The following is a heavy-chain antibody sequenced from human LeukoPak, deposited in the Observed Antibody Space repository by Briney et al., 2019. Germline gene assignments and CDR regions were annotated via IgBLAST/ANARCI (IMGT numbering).Heavy chain of an antibody. D-gene: IGHD4-17*01. CDR1: GFTFSSYS. Sequence: GGSLRLSCAASGFTFSSYSMNWVRQAPGEGLEWVSYISSSSTIYYADSVKGRFTISRDNAKNSLYLQMNSLRDEDTAVYYCARGQSYGDYRTNYFDYWGQGTLVTVSS. J-gene: IGHJ4*02. CDR3: ARGQSYGDYRTNYFDY. V-gene: IGHV3-48*02. CDR2: ISSSSTI.